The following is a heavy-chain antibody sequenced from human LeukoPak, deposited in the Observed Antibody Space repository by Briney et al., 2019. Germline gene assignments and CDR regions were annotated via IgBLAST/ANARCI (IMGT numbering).Heavy chain of an antibody. CDR1: GYTFIDYY. D-gene: IGHD3-9*01. V-gene: IGHV1-46*01. J-gene: IGHJ5*02. CDR2: INPSGGST. Sequence: ASVKVSCKASGYTFIDYYMHWVRQAPGQGLEWMGIINPSGGSTSYAQKFQGRVTMTRDTSTSTVYMELSSLRSEDTAVYYCARGQTLTGYYLGWFDPWGQGTLVTVSS. CDR3: ARGQTLTGYYLGWFDP.